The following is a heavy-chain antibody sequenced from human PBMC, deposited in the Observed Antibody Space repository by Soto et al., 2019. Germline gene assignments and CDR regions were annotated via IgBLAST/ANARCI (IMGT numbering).Heavy chain of an antibody. CDR1: GFTFSSYW. D-gene: IGHD2-2*01. Sequence: GGSLRLSCAASGFTFSSYWMSWVRQAPGKGLEWVANIKQDGSEKYYVDSVKGRFTISRDNAKNSLYLQMNSLRAEDTTVYYCARGPYCTSTSCRLDLSLNFDYWGQGTLVTVSS. V-gene: IGHV3-7*01. CDR2: IKQDGSEK. CDR3: ARGPYCTSTSCRLDLSLNFDY. J-gene: IGHJ4*02.